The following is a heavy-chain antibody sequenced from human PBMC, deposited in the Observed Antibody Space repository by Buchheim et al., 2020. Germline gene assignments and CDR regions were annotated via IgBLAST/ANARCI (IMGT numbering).Heavy chain of an antibody. D-gene: IGHD4-17*01. Sequence: VQLVESGGGLVQPGGSLRLSCAASGFTVSSNYMSWVRQAPGKGLELVSVIYSGGSTYYADSVKGRFTISRDNSKNTLYLHMNSRRAEDTAVYYCARAAGTVTTVYYYYGMDVWGQGTT. J-gene: IGHJ6*02. CDR3: ARAAGTVTTVYYYYGMDV. CDR2: IYSGGST. CDR1: GFTVSSNY. V-gene: IGHV3-66*01.